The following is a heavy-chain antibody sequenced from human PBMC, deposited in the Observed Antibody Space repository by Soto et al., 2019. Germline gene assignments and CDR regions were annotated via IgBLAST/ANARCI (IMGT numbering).Heavy chain of an antibody. Sequence: PGGSLRPFFAAPGFPFSSYSINWVRQAPGKGLEWVPSISSSSSYIYYADSVKGRFTISRDNAKNSLYLQMNSLRAEDTAVYYCAIDPRWLQLPDYYYYGMDVWGQGTTVTVSS. CDR2: ISSSSSYI. CDR3: AIDPRWLQLPDYYYYGMDV. V-gene: IGHV3-21*01. J-gene: IGHJ6*02. D-gene: IGHD5-12*01. CDR1: GFPFSSYS.